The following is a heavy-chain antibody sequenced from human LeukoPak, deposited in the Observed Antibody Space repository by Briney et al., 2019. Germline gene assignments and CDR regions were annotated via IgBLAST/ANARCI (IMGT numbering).Heavy chain of an antibody. CDR3: ARDSTSAGHAFDI. CDR2: IYYSGST. Sequence: SETLSLTCAVYGGSFSGYYWGWIRQPPGKGLEWIGSIYYSGSTYCNPSLKSRVTISVDTSKNQFSLKLSSVTAADTAVYYCARDSTSAGHAFDIWGQGTMVTVSS. V-gene: IGHV4-34*01. J-gene: IGHJ3*02. CDR1: GGSFSGYY. D-gene: IGHD2-15*01.